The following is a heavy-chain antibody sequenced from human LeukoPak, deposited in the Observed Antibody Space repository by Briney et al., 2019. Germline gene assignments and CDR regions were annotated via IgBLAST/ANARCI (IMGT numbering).Heavy chain of an antibody. CDR2: IYSSGST. D-gene: IGHD5-12*01. CDR3: ARGTKTGYTGYDWNY. Sequence: SETLSLTCTVSGAPGSISSIAYYWGWIRQPPGKGLEWIGSIYSSGSTYYNPSLKSRVTISVDTSSNQFSLMLSSVTAADTAVYYCARGTKTGYTGYDWNYWGQGSLVTVSS. V-gene: IGHV4-39*07. CDR1: GAPGSISSIAYY. J-gene: IGHJ4*02.